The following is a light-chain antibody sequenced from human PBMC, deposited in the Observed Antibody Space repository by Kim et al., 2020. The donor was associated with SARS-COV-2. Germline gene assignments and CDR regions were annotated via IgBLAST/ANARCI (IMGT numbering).Light chain of an antibody. CDR1: QSVSSD. J-gene: IGKJ5*01. Sequence: EIVLTQSPATLSLSPGERATLSCRASQSVSSDLAWYQQKPDRAPRLLLCDSSTTATGIPSRFSGNESGTDFTLTISSLEPEDFAVCYCLQRSNCPPITFGRGTRLEI. V-gene: IGKV3-11*01. CDR2: DSS. CDR3: LQRSNCPPIT.